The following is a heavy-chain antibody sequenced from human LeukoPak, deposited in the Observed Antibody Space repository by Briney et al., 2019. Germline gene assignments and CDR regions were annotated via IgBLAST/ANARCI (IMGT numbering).Heavy chain of an antibody. CDR3: ARDWNCGSDCYST. J-gene: IGHJ4*02. D-gene: IGHD2-21*02. CDR2: INPNSGGT. V-gene: IGHV1-2*02. Sequence: ASVKVSCKASGYTFTGYYMHWVRQAPGQGLEWMGWINPNSGGTNYAQKFQGRVTMTRDTSISTAYMELSRLRSDDTAVCYCARDWNCGSDCYSTWGQGTLVTVSS. CDR1: GYTFTGYY.